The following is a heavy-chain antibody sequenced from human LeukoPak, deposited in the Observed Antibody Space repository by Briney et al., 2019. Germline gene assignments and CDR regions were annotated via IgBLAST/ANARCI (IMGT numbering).Heavy chain of an antibody. D-gene: IGHD4-17*01. V-gene: IGHV3-66*01. CDR2: IYSGGST. J-gene: IGHJ3*02. CDR1: GFTFSSYA. CDR3: ARWAVTTLQDAFDI. Sequence: PGGSLRLSCAASGFTFSSYAMSWVRQAPGKGLEWVSVIYSGGSTYYADSVKGRFTISRDNSKNTLYLQMNSLRAEDTAVYYCARWAVTTLQDAFDIWGQGTMVTVSS.